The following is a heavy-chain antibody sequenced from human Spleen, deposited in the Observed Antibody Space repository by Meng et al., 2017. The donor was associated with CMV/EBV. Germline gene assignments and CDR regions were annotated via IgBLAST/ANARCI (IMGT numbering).Heavy chain of an antibody. J-gene: IGHJ6*02. V-gene: IGHV3-11*04. CDR1: GFVFGDFY. CDR3: VPGHCGTANCLSDYYYFGMKV. Sequence: GESLKISCTGSGFVFGDFYMNWVRQAPGKGLEWVAYISSGAYTTFYADSVKGRFVISRDNARKALYLRMNRLRVEDTAVYYCVPGHCGTANCLSDYYYFGMKVWGQGTTVTVSS. CDR2: ISSGAYTT. D-gene: IGHD2-21*01.